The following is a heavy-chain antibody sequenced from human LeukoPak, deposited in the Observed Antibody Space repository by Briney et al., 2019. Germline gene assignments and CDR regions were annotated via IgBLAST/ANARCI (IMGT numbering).Heavy chain of an antibody. V-gene: IGHV4-34*01. J-gene: IGHJ5*02. Sequence: SETLSLTCAVYGGSFSGYYWSWIRQPPGKGLEWIGEINHSGSTNYNPSLKSRVTISVDTSKNQFSLKLSSVTAADTAAYYCARGITMIVVVISLSWFDPWGQGTPVTVSS. D-gene: IGHD3-22*01. CDR1: GGSFSGYY. CDR2: INHSGST. CDR3: ARGITMIVVVISLSWFDP.